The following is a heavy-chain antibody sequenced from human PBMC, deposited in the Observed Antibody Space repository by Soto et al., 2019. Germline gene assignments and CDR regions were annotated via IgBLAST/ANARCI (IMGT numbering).Heavy chain of an antibody. Sequence: QITLKESGPTLVKPTQTLTLTCSFSGFSLGTTGVGVGWIRQPPGKALEWLALIYWDDDKRYNPSLNSRLTITKDTSKNQVVLAMTNMDPVDTATYYCVQSRCGGDCLQSYSSHSYYGLDVWGQGTTVTVSS. J-gene: IGHJ6*02. V-gene: IGHV2-5*02. D-gene: IGHD2-21*02. CDR3: VQSRCGGDCLQSYSSHSYYGLDV. CDR1: GFSLGTTGVG. CDR2: IYWDDDK.